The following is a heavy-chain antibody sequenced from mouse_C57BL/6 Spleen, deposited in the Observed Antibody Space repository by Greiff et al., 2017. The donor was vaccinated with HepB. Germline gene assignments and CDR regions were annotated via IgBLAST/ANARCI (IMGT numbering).Heavy chain of an antibody. CDR3: EDGYYGFAY. D-gene: IGHD2-3*01. CDR1: GFTFSNYW. V-gene: IGHV6-3*01. Sequence: EVKVEESGGGLVQPGGSMKLSCVASGFTFSNYWMNWVRQSPEKGLEWVAQIRLKSDNYATHYAESVKGRFTISRDDSKSSVYLQMNNLRAEDTGIYYCEDGYYGFAYWGQGTLVTVSA. J-gene: IGHJ3*01. CDR2: IRLKSDNYAT.